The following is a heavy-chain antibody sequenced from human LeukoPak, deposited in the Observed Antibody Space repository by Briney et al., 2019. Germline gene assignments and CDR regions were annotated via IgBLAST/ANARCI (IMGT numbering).Heavy chain of an antibody. CDR1: GGSFSGYY. D-gene: IGHD3-3*01. CDR2: IYHSGST. V-gene: IGHV4-34*01. CDR3: ARVGEWLDWFDP. Sequence: SETLSLTCAVYGGSFSGYYWSWIRQPPGKGLEWIGEIYHSGSTNYNPSLKSRVTISVDKSKNQFSLKLSSVTAADTAVYYCARVGEWLDWFDPWGQGTLVTVSS. J-gene: IGHJ5*02.